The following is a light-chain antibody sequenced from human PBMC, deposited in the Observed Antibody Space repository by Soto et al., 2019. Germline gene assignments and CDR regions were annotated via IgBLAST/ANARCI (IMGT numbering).Light chain of an antibody. CDR2: GVS. CDR3: CSTAGSFAKV. CDR1: SGDFGDYY. V-gene: IGLV2-11*01. J-gene: IGLJ3*02. Sequence: QSALTQPRSVSGSPGQSVTISCTGTSGDFGDYYVSWYQHHPGKAPKLIIYGVSKRPSGVPDRFSGSKSGNTASLTISGLQAEDDADYYCCSTAGSFAKVFGGGTKVTVL.